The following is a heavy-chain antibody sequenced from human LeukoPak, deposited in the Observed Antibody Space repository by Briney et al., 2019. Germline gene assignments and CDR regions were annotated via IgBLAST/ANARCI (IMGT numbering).Heavy chain of an antibody. CDR2: IYYSGST. CDR3: ARVGYSYGYYYFDY. CDR1: GGSISSYY. V-gene: IGHV4-59*01. J-gene: IGHJ4*02. Sequence: SETLSLTCAVYGGSISSYYWSWIRQPPGKGLEWIGYIYYSGSTNYNPSLKSRVTISVDTSKNQFSLKLSSVTAADTAVYYCARVGYSYGYYYFDYWGQGTLVTVSS. D-gene: IGHD5-18*01.